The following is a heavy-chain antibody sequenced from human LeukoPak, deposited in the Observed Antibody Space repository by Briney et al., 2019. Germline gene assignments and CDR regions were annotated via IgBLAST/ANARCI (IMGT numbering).Heavy chain of an antibody. V-gene: IGHV3-9*01. J-gene: IGHJ4*02. Sequence: GRSLILSCAASGFTFDDYAMHWVRQAPGKGLEWVSGISWNSGSIGYADSVKGRFTISRDNAKNSLYLQMNSLRAEDTALYYCAKDQYYYDSSGYFDYWGQGTLVTVSS. CDR3: AKDQYYYDSSGYFDY. D-gene: IGHD3-22*01. CDR2: ISWNSGSI. CDR1: GFTFDDYA.